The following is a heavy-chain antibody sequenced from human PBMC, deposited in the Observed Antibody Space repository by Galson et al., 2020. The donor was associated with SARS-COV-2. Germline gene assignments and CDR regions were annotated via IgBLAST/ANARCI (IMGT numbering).Heavy chain of an antibody. CDR2: IWYDGSNK. D-gene: IGHD2-2*01. CDR1: GFTFSSYG. V-gene: IGHV3-33*01. Sequence: QLGESLKISCAASGFTFSSYGMHWVRQAPGKGLEGVAVIWYDGSNKYYADSVKGRFTISRDNSKNTLYLQMNSLRAEDTAVYYCARDLIPAAKGPDEYCQHWAQGTMVTVSS. CDR3: ARDLIPAAKGPDEYCQH. J-gene: IGHJ1*01.